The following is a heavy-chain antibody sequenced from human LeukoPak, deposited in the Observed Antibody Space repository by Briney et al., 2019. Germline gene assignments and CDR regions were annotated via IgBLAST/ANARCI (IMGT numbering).Heavy chain of an antibody. D-gene: IGHD4-23*01. CDR3: ATELRWKDH. V-gene: IGHV1-8*02. CDR2: MKPNSGNT. Sequence: ASVKVSCTAPGYTFSGSFMHWVRQATGQGLEWMGYMKPNSGNTGYAQKFQGRVTMTRDTSISTAYMELSSLTSEDTAVYYCATELRWKDHWGQGTLVTVSS. CDR1: GYTFSGSF. J-gene: IGHJ4*02.